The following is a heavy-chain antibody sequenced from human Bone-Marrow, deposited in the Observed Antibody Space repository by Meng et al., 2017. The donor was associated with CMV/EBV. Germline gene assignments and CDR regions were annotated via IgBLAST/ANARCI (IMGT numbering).Heavy chain of an antibody. D-gene: IGHD2-2*01. CDR2: FSTTSSYI. V-gene: IGHV3-21*01. J-gene: IGHJ1*01. Sequence: GGSLRLSCAASGFTFSTYSVTWVRQAPGKGLEWVSSFSTTSSYIYYADSVKGRFTISRDNAKNSLYLQMNSLRAEDTAVYYCARPLTMYQPPGVWGQGTLVTVSS. CDR1: GFTFSTYS. CDR3: ARPLTMYQPPGV.